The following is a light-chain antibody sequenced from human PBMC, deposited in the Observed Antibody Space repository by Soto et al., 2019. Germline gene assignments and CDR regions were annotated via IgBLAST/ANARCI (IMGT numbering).Light chain of an antibody. CDR1: QIFTSSY. V-gene: IGKV3-20*01. J-gene: IGKJ2*01. CDR3: QQYGSSPST. Sequence: EILLTQSPGTLSLSPGERAPLPCRASQIFTSSYLAWYQQKPGQAPRLLIYGASSRATGIPDRFSGSGSGTDFTLTISRLEPEDFAVYYCQQYGSSPSTFGQGTKLEIK. CDR2: GAS.